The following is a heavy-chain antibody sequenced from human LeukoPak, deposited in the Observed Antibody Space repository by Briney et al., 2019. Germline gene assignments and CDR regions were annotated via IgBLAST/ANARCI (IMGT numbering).Heavy chain of an antibody. CDR2: ISAYNGNT. J-gene: IGHJ4*02. CDR1: GYTFTSHG. V-gene: IGHV1-18*01. Sequence: ASVKVSCKASGYTFTSHGITWVRQAPGQGLEWMGWISAYNGNTNYAQKLQGRVTMTTDTSTSTASMELRSLSSDDTAVYYCARDRGDYRTYDYWGQGTLVTVCS. CDR3: ARDRGDYRTYDY. D-gene: IGHD2-21*02.